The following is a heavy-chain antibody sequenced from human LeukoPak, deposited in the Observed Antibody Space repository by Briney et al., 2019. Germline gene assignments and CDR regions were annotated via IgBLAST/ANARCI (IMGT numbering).Heavy chain of an antibody. CDR2: ISDSGDGT. V-gene: IGHV3-23*01. CDR3: AKDLRPAAAGTSYDAFGI. Sequence: GGSLRLSCAASGFTFSTYAMSWVRQAPGKGLEWVSAISDSGDGTYYADSVRGRFTISRDNSKSTLYLQMNSLRVEDTAVYYCAKDLRPAAAGTSYDAFGIWGQGTMVTVSS. CDR1: GFTFSTYA. D-gene: IGHD6-13*01. J-gene: IGHJ3*02.